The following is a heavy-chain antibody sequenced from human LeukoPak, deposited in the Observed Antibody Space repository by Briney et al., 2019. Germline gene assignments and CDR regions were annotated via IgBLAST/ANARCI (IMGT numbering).Heavy chain of an antibody. J-gene: IGHJ3*02. Sequence: SETLSLTCAVSGGSISSGGYSWSWIRQPPGKGLEWIGYIYYSGSTNYNPSLKIRVTISVDTSENQFSLKLSSVTAADTAVYYCARHWPWDSGTSRRGGRGDTFDIWGQGTMVTVSS. CDR3: ARHWPWDSGTSRRGGRGDTFDI. CDR2: IYYSGST. V-gene: IGHV4-61*08. D-gene: IGHD5-12*01. CDR1: GGSISSGGYS.